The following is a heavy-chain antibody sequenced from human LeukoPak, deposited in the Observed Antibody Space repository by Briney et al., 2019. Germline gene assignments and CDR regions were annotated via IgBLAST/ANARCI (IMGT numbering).Heavy chain of an antibody. CDR3: TGGGDY. Sequence: GGSLRLSCAASGFSFRSYEMNWVLQAPGKGLEWISHISSNGNTIYYADSVKGRFTISRDNAKNSLYLQMNSLRGEDTAVYYCTGGGDYWGQGTLVTVSS. J-gene: IGHJ4*02. V-gene: IGHV3-48*03. CDR1: GFSFRSYE. D-gene: IGHD3-16*01. CDR2: ISSNGNTI.